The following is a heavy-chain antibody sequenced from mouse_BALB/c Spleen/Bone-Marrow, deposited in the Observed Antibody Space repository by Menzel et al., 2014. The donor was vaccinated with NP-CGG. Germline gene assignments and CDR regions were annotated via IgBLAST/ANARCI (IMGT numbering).Heavy chain of an antibody. CDR1: GLTFSTYI. CDR2: ISSGGRYI. CDR3: TREEDYDGNYKFAY. J-gene: IGHJ3*01. D-gene: IGHD2-3*01. Sequence: DVKLQESGGDLVKPGGSLKLSCAASGLTFSTYIMSWVRQTPEKRLEWVATISSGGRYIFYPDSVKGRFTLSRDNAKNTLYLQMSSLRSDDTAMYYCTREEDYDGNYKFAYWGQGTLVTVSA. V-gene: IGHV5-6-4*01.